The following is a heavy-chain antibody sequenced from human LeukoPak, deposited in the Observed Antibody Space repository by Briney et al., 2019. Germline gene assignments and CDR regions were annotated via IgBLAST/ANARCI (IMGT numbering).Heavy chain of an antibody. Sequence: ASVKVSCKASGYTFTTYEISWVRQAPGQGLEWLGWMSAYNGKTNYAQNFQGRVTMTTDTSTSTAYMELRSLRSDDTAVYYCARGRSKNYSLTWGSNYWGQGTLVSVSS. V-gene: IGHV1-18*01. CDR1: GYTFTTYE. J-gene: IGHJ4*02. D-gene: IGHD2-15*01. CDR2: MSAYNGKT. CDR3: ARGRSKNYSLTWGSNY.